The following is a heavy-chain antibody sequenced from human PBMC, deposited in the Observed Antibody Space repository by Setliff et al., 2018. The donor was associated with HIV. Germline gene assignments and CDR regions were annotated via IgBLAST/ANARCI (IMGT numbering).Heavy chain of an antibody. Sequence: SETLSLTCAVSGYSIRDNFFWGWVRQPPGKGLEWIGSIFYTGTTYYNPSLKSRVTLSLDTSKSQFSLKLSSVTAADTAVYYCARHDPGGFHFSPDYWGQGTLVTVPQ. J-gene: IGHJ4*02. CDR2: IFYTGTT. CDR3: ARHDPGGFHFSPDY. D-gene: IGHD6-25*01. CDR1: GYSIRDNFF. V-gene: IGHV4-38-2*01.